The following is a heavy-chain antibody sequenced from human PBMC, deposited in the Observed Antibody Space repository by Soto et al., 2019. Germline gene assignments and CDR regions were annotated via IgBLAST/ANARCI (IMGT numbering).Heavy chain of an antibody. Sequence: EVQLVESGGGLIRPGGSLRLSCAASGFSFNYAWMSWVRQAPGKGLQWVGRIKSKTAGETTDYAAPVKGRFTISRDDSENTLYLQMISLQTDDTAVYYCATEGGHTLGAFEIWGQGTMVTVSS. J-gene: IGHJ3*02. CDR1: GFSFNYAW. D-gene: IGHD2-15*01. CDR3: ATEGGHTLGAFEI. CDR2: IKSKTAGETT. V-gene: IGHV3-15*01.